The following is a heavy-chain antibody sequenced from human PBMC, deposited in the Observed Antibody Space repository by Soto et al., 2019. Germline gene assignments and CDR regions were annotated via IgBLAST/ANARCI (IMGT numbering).Heavy chain of an antibody. J-gene: IGHJ4*02. CDR2: ISTNGGST. D-gene: IGHD3-22*01. CDR1: GFTFSSYA. V-gene: IGHV3-64D*06. CDR3: VKGEYYYDSSGYYPFDY. Sequence: PGGSLRLSCSASGFTFSSYAMHWVRQAPGKGLEYVSSISTNGGSTHYADSVKGRFTISRDNSKYTQYLQMSSLRADDTAVYYCVKGEYYYDSSGYYPFDYWGQGTLVTVSS.